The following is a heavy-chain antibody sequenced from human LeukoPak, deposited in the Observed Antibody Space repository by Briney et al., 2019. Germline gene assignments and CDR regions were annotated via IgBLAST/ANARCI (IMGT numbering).Heavy chain of an antibody. Sequence: SVKVSCKASGGTFCSYAISWVRQAPGQGLEWMGGIIPIFGTANYAQKFQGRVTITADESTSTAYMELSSLRSEDTAVYYCARGHCSGGSCYSGAYWGQGTLVTVSS. D-gene: IGHD2-15*01. J-gene: IGHJ4*02. CDR1: GGTFCSYA. CDR2: IIPIFGTA. CDR3: ARGHCSGGSCYSGAY. V-gene: IGHV1-69*13.